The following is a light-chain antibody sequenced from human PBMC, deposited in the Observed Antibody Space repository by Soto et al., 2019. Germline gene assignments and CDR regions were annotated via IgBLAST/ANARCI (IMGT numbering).Light chain of an antibody. V-gene: IGLV1-47*01. Sequence: QSVLTQPPSASGTPGQRVTISCSGSSSNIGSNYVYWYQQLPGTAPNLLTYRNNQRPSGVPDRFSGSKSGTSASLAISGLRSEDEAYYYCAAWDDSMIGPVFGGGTKATVL. CDR1: SSNIGSNY. J-gene: IGLJ2*01. CDR2: RNN. CDR3: AAWDDSMIGPV.